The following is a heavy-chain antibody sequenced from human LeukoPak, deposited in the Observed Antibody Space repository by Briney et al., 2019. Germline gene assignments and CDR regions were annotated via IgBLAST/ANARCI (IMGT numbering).Heavy chain of an antibody. CDR2: IYYSGST. D-gene: IGHD5-18*01. CDR3: ARDTAMVKGGAFDI. Sequence: PSQTLSLTCTVSGGSISSGGYYWSWIRQHPGKGLEWIGYIYYSGSTYYNPSLKSRVTISVDTSKKQFSLKLSSVTAAGTAVYYCARDTAMVKGGAFDIWGQGTMVTVSS. CDR1: GGSISSGGYY. V-gene: IGHV4-31*03. J-gene: IGHJ3*02.